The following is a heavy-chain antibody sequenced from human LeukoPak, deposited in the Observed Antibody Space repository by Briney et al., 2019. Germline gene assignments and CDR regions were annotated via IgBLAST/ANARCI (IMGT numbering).Heavy chain of an antibody. J-gene: IGHJ4*02. CDR1: GGSISSYY. V-gene: IGHV4-4*07. D-gene: IGHD6-19*01. CDR3: ARDSSGLYKYYFDY. CDR2: IYTCGST. Sequence: PSETLSLTCTVSGGSISSYYWSWIRQPAGKGLEWIGRIYTCGSTNYNPSLKSRVTMSVDTSKNQFSLKLSSVTAADTAVYYCARDSSGLYKYYFDYWGQGTLVTVPS.